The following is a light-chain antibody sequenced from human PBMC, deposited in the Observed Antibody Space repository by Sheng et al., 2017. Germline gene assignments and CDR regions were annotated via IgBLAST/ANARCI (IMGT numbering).Light chain of an antibody. Sequence: EIVLTQSPGTLSLSPGERATLSCRASQSVSSSYLAWYQQKPGQAPRLLIYGASSRATGIPDRFSGSGSGTDFTLTISRLEPEDFAVYYCQQYGSSPRTFGPRD. J-gene: IGKJ1*01. CDR3: QQYGSSPRT. CDR1: QSVSSSY. V-gene: IGKV3-20*01. CDR2: GAS.